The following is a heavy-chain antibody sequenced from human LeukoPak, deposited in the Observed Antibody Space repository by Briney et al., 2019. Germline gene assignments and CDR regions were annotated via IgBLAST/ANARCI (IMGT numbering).Heavy chain of an antibody. D-gene: IGHD3-22*01. J-gene: IGHJ3*02. CDR2: INHSGST. CDR1: GGSFSGYY. Sequence: SETLSLTCAVYGGSFSGYYWSWIRQPPGKGLEWIGEINHSGSTNYNPSLKSRVTIPVDTSKNQFSLKLSSVTAADTAVYYCARERPTYYYDSSGYYYHAFDIWGQGTMVTVSS. CDR3: ARERPTYYYDSSGYYYHAFDI. V-gene: IGHV4-34*01.